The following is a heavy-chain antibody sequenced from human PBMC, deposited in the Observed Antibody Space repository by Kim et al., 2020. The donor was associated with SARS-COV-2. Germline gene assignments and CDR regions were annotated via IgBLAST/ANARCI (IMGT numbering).Heavy chain of an antibody. D-gene: IGHD6-13*01. CDR1: GYSFTSYW. CDR2: IYPGDSDT. Sequence: GESLKISCKGSGYSFTSYWIGWVRQMPGKGLEWMGIIYPGDSDTRYSPSFQGQVTISADKSISTAYLQWSSLKASDTAMYYCARLHQLGIAAARYYFDYWGQGTLVTVSS. CDR3: ARLHQLGIAAARYYFDY. J-gene: IGHJ4*02. V-gene: IGHV5-51*01.